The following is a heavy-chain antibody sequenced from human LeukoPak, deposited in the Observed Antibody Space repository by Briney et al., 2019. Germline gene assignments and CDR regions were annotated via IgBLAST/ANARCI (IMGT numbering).Heavy chain of an antibody. Sequence: GESLKLSCKASGYSFTDYWIGWVRQMPRKGLEWMGMIYPGDSDTRYSPSFQGQVTISADKSISTAYLQWSSLRASDTAIYHCATRGSSGYYYVYDYWGQGTLVTVSS. CDR3: ATRGSSGYYYVYDY. J-gene: IGHJ4*02. V-gene: IGHV5-51*01. CDR1: GYSFTDYW. CDR2: IYPGDSDT. D-gene: IGHD3-22*01.